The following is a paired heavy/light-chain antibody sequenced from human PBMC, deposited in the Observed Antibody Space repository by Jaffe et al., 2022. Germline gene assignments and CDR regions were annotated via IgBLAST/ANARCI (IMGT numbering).Heavy chain of an antibody. CDR2: IYTSGST. J-gene: IGHJ5*02. D-gene: IGHD3-9*01. V-gene: IGHV4-61*02. CDR1: GGSISSGSYY. Sequence: QVQLQESGPGLVKPSQTLSLTCTVSGGSISSGSYYWSWIRQPAGKGLEWIGRIYTSGSTNYNPSLKSRVTISVDTSKNQFSLKLSSVTAADTAVYYCARDRFDYDILTGYNGWWFDPWGQGTLVTVSS. CDR3: ARDRFDYDILTGYNGWWFDP.
Light chain of an antibody. CDR2: GAS. V-gene: IGKV3-15*01. J-gene: IGKJ2*01. Sequence: EIVMTQSPATLSVSPGERATLSCRASQSVSSNLAWYQQKPGQAPRLLIYGASTRATGIPARFSGSGSGTEFTLTISSLQSEDFAVYYCQQYNNWPPLYTFGQGTKLEIK. CDR1: QSVSSN. CDR3: QQYNNWPPLYT.